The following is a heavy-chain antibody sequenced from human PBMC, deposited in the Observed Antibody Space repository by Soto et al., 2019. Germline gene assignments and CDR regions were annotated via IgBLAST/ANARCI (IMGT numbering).Heavy chain of an antibody. J-gene: IGHJ6*02. D-gene: IGHD3-10*01. CDR3: AREPSGSYLVRYYYYYGMDV. CDR1: GGSFSGYY. CDR2: INHSGST. V-gene: IGHV4-34*01. Sequence: PSETLSLTCAVYGGSFSGYYWSWIRQPPGKGLEWIGEINHSGSTNYNPSLKSRVTISVDTSKNQFSLKLSSVTAADTAVYYCAREPSGSYLVRYYYYYGMDVWGQGTTVTSP.